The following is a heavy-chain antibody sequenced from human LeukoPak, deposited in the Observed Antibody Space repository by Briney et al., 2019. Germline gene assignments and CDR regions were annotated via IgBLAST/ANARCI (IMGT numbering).Heavy chain of an antibody. CDR3: ARMMGYYYDSSGYYYYYYYYMDV. Sequence: ASVKVSCKASGYTFTSYGISWVRQAPGQGLEWMGWISAYNGNTNYAQKLQGRVTMTTDTSTSTAYMELRSLRSDDTAVYYCARMMGYYYDSSGYYYYYYYYMDVWGKGTTVTVSS. CDR2: ISAYNGNT. V-gene: IGHV1-18*01. J-gene: IGHJ6*03. CDR1: GYTFTSYG. D-gene: IGHD3-22*01.